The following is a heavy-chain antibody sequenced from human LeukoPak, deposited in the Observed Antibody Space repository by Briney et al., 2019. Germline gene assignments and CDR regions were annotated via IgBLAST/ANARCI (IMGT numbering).Heavy chain of an antibody. J-gene: IGHJ6*03. D-gene: IGHD4-17*01. CDR1: GYTFTGYY. CDR3: ASESATAGDYYYYMDV. V-gene: IGHV1-2*02. Sequence: ASVKVSCKASGYTFTGYYMHWVRQAPGQGLEWMGWINPNSGGTNYAQKFQGRVTMTRDTSISTAYMELSRLRSDDTAVYYCASESATAGDYYYYMDVWGKGTTVTVSS. CDR2: INPNSGGT.